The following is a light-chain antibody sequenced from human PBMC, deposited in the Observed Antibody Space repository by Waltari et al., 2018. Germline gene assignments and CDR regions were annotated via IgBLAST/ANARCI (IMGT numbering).Light chain of an antibody. CDR1: QSVGSS. CDR2: GAS. Sequence: EIVMTQSPATLSVFPGEGVTLACRASQSVGSSLAWYQQQPGQAPRLLIYGASTGATGIPARFSGSGSGAEFTLPVTSLQPEDFAVYYCQQYNDWPRTFGQGTKLEIK. J-gene: IGKJ2*01. CDR3: QQYNDWPRT. V-gene: IGKV3-15*01.